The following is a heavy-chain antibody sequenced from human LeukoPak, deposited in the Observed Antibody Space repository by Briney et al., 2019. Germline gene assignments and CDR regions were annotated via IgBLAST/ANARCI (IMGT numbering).Heavy chain of an antibody. CDR2: ISAYSGDT. Sequence: ASVKVSCKASGYTFTSYGISWVRQAPGQGLEWMGWISAYSGDTNYAQKFQGRVTITADESTSTAYMELSSLRSEDTAVYYCASVGVAVAGNGRVNMGYWGQGTLVTVSS. CDR1: GYTFTSYG. J-gene: IGHJ4*02. V-gene: IGHV1-18*01. CDR3: ASVGVAVAGNGRVNMGY. D-gene: IGHD6-19*01.